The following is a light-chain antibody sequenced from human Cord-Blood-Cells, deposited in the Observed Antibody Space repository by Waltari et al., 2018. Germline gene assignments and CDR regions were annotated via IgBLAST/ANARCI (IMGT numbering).Light chain of an antibody. CDR1: QSISSY. CDR2: GAS. V-gene: IGKV1-39*01. Sequence: DIQMTQSPSSLSASVGDRVTITCRASQSISSYLNWYQQKPGKAPKLLIYGASSLQSGVPSRFRGSGSVTDFTLTISSLQPEDFATYYCQQSYSTPWTFGQGTKVEIK. CDR3: QQSYSTPWT. J-gene: IGKJ1*01.